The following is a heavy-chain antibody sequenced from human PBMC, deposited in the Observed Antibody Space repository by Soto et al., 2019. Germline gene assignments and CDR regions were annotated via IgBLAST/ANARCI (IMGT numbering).Heavy chain of an antibody. CDR2: FDPEDGET. D-gene: IGHD3-16*02. Sequence: ASVKVSCKVSGYTLTELSMHWVRQAPGKGLEWMGGFDPEDGETIYAQKFQGRVTMTEDTSTDTACMELGRLRSEDTAVYYCATVLTFGGVIVRPLYYWGQGTLVTVSS. CDR1: GYTLTELS. J-gene: IGHJ4*02. V-gene: IGHV1-24*01. CDR3: ATVLTFGGVIVRPLYY.